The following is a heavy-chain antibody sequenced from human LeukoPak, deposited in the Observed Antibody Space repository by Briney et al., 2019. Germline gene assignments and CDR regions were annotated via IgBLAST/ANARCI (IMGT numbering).Heavy chain of an antibody. D-gene: IGHD5-12*01. J-gene: IGHJ4*02. CDR3: TRDRGYDYFFDY. CDR1: GYTFTGYY. CDR2: INPNSGGT. Sequence: ASVKVSCKASGYTFTGYYMHWVRQAPGQGLEWMGRINPNSGGTNYAQKFQGRVTITRDTSISTAYMELSRLRSDDTALYYCTRDRGYDYFFDYWGQGTLVTVSS. V-gene: IGHV1-2*06.